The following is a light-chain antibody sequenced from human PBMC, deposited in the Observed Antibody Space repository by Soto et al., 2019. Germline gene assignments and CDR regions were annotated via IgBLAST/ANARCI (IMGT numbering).Light chain of an antibody. Sequence: EIVLTQAPVTLSLSPGEGATLSCKASQNINTNLGWYQQKPGQAPRLLIYGASTRATGIPARFSGSGSGTEFTLTISSLQSEDFAVYYCQQYNNWPPWTFGQGTKVDIK. V-gene: IGKV3-15*01. CDR2: GAS. J-gene: IGKJ1*01. CDR3: QQYNNWPPWT. CDR1: QNINTN.